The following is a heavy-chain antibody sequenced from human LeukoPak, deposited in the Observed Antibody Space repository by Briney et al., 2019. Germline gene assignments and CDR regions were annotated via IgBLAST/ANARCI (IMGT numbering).Heavy chain of an antibody. Sequence: GASVKVSCKASGYTFTGYYMHWVRQAPGQGLEWMGWINPNSGSSDLVQKFQGRVTMTRDTSISTAYMELGSLRSDDTAVYYCARAGEVSSGPREFPLWGQGTLVTVSS. J-gene: IGHJ1*01. CDR2: INPNSGSS. CDR1: GYTFTGYY. CDR3: ARAGEVSSGPREFPL. V-gene: IGHV1-2*02. D-gene: IGHD6-25*01.